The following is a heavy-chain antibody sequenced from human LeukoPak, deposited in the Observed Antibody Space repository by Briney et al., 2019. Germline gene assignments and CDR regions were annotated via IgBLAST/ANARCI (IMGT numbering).Heavy chain of an antibody. CDR1: GGSISSGGYY. D-gene: IGHD6-6*01. CDR2: IYHSGST. CDR3: ASQEYSSSLFDY. Sequence: SETLSLTCTVSGGSISSGGYYWSWIRQPPGKGLEWIGYIYHSGSTYYNPSLKSRVTISVDRSKNQFSLKLSSVTAADTAVYYCASQEYSSSLFDYWGQGTLVTVSS. V-gene: IGHV4-30-2*01. J-gene: IGHJ4*02.